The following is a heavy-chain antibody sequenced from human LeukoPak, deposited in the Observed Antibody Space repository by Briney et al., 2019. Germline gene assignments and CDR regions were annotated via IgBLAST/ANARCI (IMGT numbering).Heavy chain of an antibody. Sequence: GGSLRLSCAASGFTFSSYWMSWVRQAPGKGLEWVANIKQDGSEKYYVDSVKGRFTISRDNAKNSLYRQMNSLTAEDTAVYYCARADSSIAARLSRSSIFNYYYYMDVWGKGTTVTVSS. CDR3: ARADSSIAARLSRSSIFNYYYYMDV. D-gene: IGHD6-6*01. V-gene: IGHV3-7*01. J-gene: IGHJ6*03. CDR1: GFTFSSYW. CDR2: IKQDGSEK.